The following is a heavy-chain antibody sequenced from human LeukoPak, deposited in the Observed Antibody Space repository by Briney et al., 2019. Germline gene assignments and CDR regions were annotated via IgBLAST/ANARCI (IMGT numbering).Heavy chain of an antibody. J-gene: IGHJ4*02. CDR2: ISAYNGNT. CDR1: GYTFTSYG. V-gene: IGHV1-18*01. D-gene: IGHD6-13*01. CDR3: ARQVWVAAADIFDY. Sequence: ASVKVSCKASGYTFTSYGISWVRQAPGQGLEWMGWISAYNGNTNYAQKLQGRVTMTTDTSTSTAYMELRSLRSDDTAVYYCARQVWVAAADIFDYWGQGTLVTVSS.